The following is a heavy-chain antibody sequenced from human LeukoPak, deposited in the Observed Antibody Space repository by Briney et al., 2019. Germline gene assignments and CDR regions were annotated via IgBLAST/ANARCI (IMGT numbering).Heavy chain of an antibody. CDR1: GVFEMCHY. V-gene: IGHV4-34*01. Sequence: PSDTLSLTCGVYGVFEMCHYWVGIRQSPGKALECIGEINHSGSTNYNPSLKNRVTISIDTSKNQSSLSLSAVTAADTAIYYCARDYLGGNPDAFDIWGQGTMVTVSS. CDR3: ARDYLGGNPDAFDI. D-gene: IGHD4-23*01. CDR2: INHSGST. J-gene: IGHJ3*02.